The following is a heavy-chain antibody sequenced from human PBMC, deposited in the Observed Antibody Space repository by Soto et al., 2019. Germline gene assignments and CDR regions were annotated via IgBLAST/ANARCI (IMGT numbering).Heavy chain of an antibody. CDR2: INHSGST. CDR3: ASGSYYHAFDI. D-gene: IGHD1-26*01. J-gene: IGHJ3*02. V-gene: IGHV4-39*07. CDR1: GGSISSSSYY. Sequence: SETLSLICTVSGGSISSSSYYWGWIRQPPGKGLEWIGEINHSGSTNYNPSLKSRVTISVDTSKNQFSLKLSSVTAADTAVYYCASGSYYHAFDIWGQGTMVTVSS.